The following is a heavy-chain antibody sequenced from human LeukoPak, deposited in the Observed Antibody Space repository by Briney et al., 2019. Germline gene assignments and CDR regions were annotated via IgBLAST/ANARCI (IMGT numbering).Heavy chain of an antibody. D-gene: IGHD3-22*01. CDR2: ISYTGST. Sequence: SETLSLTCTVSGCSINRYYWSWIRQTPWKGLEWIGFISYTGSTNYNPSLEIRVTISLDTSKNQFALKLSSVTAAATAVYYCERDGSGYYDTSGYRNWGQGTLVTVSS. V-gene: IGHV4-59*12. CDR3: ERDGSGYYDTSGYRN. J-gene: IGHJ4*02. CDR1: GCSINRYY.